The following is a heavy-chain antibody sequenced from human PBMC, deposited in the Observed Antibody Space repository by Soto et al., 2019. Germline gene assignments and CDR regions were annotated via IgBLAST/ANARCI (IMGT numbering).Heavy chain of an antibody. CDR1: GFTVSSNY. V-gene: IGHV3-53*01. J-gene: IGHJ5*02. D-gene: IGHD6-6*01. CDR2: IYSGGST. Sequence: GGSLRLSCAASGFTVSSNYMSWVRQAPGKGLEWVSVIYSGGSTYYADSVKGRFTISRDNSKNTLYLQMNSLRAEDTAVYYCARDIGIAARRGFDPWGQGTLVTVSS. CDR3: ARDIGIAARRGFDP.